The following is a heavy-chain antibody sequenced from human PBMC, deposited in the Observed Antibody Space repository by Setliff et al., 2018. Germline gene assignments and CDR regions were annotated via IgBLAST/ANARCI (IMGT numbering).Heavy chain of an antibody. Sequence: PGGSLRLSCAASGFTFSNSWMSWVRQAPGKGLEWVANIKQDGSEKYYVDSVKGRFTISRDNAKNSLYLQMSSLRAEDTAVYYCAKDSSGWPHSLISYFQHWGQGTLVTVSS. CDR2: IKQDGSEK. J-gene: IGHJ1*01. V-gene: IGHV3-7*03. CDR3: AKDSSGWPHSLISYFQH. CDR1: GFTFSNSW. D-gene: IGHD6-19*01.